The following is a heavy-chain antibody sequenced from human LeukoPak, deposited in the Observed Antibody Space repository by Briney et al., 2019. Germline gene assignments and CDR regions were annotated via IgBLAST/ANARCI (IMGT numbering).Heavy chain of an antibody. CDR2: IYYTGKT. J-gene: IGHJ3*02. CDR1: GGSISSYY. V-gene: IGHV4-59*01. CDR3: ARDLVGSSDAFDM. D-gene: IGHD2-8*02. Sequence: PSETLSLTCTVSGGSISSYYWSWIRQPPGKGLEWIGYIYYTGKTSYNPSLKSRVTISVDTSKNQFSLTLSSVTAADTAVYYCARDLVGSSDAFDMWGQGTMVTVSS.